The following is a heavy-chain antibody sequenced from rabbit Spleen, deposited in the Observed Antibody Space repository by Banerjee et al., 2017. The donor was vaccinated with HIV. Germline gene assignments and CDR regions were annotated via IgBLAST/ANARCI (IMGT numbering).Heavy chain of an antibody. CDR3: ARDTASSFSSYGMDL. CDR2: IDAGSSGFT. V-gene: IGHV1S40*01. CDR1: GVSFSLSSY. D-gene: IGHD8-1*01. J-gene: IGHJ6*01. Sequence: EESGGDLVKPGASLTLTCTASGVSFSLSSYMCWVRQAPGKGLEWIACIDAGSSGFTYFATWAKGRFTISKTSSTTVTLQMTRLTAADTATYFCARDTASSFSSYGMDLWGPGTLVTVS.